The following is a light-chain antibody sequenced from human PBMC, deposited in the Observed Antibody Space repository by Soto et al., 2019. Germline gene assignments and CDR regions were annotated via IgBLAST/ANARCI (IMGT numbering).Light chain of an antibody. Sequence: DIQMTQSPSIVSASVGDTVTITCRASQAVNPWLAWHQQKPGKVPRVLIYKTSDLENGVPSRCSGSGSATEYTLNISNLQPDDFATYYCHQYYSRESFGQGTKV. CDR3: HQYYSRES. J-gene: IGKJ1*01. CDR2: KTS. V-gene: IGKV1-5*03. CDR1: QAVNPW.